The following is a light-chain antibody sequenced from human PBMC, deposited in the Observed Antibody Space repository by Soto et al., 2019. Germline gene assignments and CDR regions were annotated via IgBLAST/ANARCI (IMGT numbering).Light chain of an antibody. J-gene: IGKJ1*01. V-gene: IGKV3-20*01. CDR2: GAS. CDR3: QQYNNWPQT. CDR1: QSVSSSY. Sequence: EIVLTQSPGTLSLSPGERTTLSCRASQSVSSSYLAWYQQKPGQAPRLLIYGASSRATGIPDRFSGRGSGADFTLTISRLEPEDFAVYYCQQYNNWPQTFGQGTKVDIK.